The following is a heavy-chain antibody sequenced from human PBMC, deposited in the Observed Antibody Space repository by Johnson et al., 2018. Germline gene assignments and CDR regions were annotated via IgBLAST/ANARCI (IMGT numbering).Heavy chain of an antibody. Sequence: EVQLVESGGGVVQPGRSLRLSCAASGFTFSSYSMNWVRQAPGKGLEWVSSISSNSAYIYYADSVKGRFTISRENAKNSLYLQMNSLRAEDTAVYYCARDWEEMATSTRYFQHWGQGTLVTVSS. CDR1: GFTFSSYS. CDR2: ISSNSAYI. D-gene: IGHD5-24*01. V-gene: IGHV3-21*01. CDR3: ARDWEEMATSTRYFQH. J-gene: IGHJ1*01.